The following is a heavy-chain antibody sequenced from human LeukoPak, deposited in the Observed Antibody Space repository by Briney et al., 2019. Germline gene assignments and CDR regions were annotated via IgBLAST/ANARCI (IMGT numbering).Heavy chain of an antibody. J-gene: IGHJ6*03. D-gene: IGHD6-19*01. CDR3: ARDLSSGWYYYYYMDV. V-gene: IGHV1-18*04. CDR1: GYTFTSYY. CDR2: ISAYNGNT. Sequence: ASVKVSCKASGYTFTSYYMHWVRQAPGQGLEWMGWISAYNGNTNYAQKLQGRVTMTTDTSTSTAYMELRSLRSDDTAVYHCARDLSSGWYYYYYMDVWGKGTTVTISS.